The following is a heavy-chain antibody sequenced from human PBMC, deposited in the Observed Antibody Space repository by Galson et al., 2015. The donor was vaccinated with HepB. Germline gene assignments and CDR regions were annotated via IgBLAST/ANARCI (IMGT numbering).Heavy chain of an antibody. CDR3: AKVARPYYYDSSGYIDY. V-gene: IGHV3-23*01. D-gene: IGHD3-22*01. Sequence: SLRLSCAASEFTFSSYAMSWVRQAPGKGLEWVSVISGGGDITYYADSVKGRFTISRDNSKNTLYLQMNSLRAEDTAVYYCAKVARPYYYDSSGYIDYWGQGTLVTVSS. CDR1: EFTFSSYA. CDR2: ISGGGDIT. J-gene: IGHJ4*02.